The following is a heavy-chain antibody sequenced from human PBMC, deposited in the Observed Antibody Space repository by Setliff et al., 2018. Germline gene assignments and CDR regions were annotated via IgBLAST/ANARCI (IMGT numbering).Heavy chain of an antibody. CDR2: INTNTGNP. CDR1: GYTFRSSA. V-gene: IGHV7-4-1*02. J-gene: IGHJ4*02. CDR3: ARGYCSGGSCADFDY. Sequence: GASVKVSCKASGYTFRSSAVTWMRQAPGQGLEYMGWINTNTGNPTYAQGFTGRFVFSLDTSVSTAYLQISSVKAEDTAVYYCARGYCSGGSCADFDYWGQGTLVTVSS. D-gene: IGHD2-15*01.